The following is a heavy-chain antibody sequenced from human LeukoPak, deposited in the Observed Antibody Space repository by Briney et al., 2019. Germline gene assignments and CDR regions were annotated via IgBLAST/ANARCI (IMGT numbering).Heavy chain of an antibody. J-gene: IGHJ4*02. Sequence: PGGSLRLSCAAPGFTFSNYDMHWVRQAPGKGPEWVAVIWYDGSDKYYADSVKGRFTISRDNSKNTLYLQMNSLRAEDTAVYYCARVRGYYFDYWGQGTLVTVSS. CDR2: IWYDGSDK. CDR1: GFTFSNYD. V-gene: IGHV3-33*01. CDR3: ARVRGYYFDY.